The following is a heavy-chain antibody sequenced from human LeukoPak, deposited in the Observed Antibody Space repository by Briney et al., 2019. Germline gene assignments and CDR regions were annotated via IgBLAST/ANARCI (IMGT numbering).Heavy chain of an antibody. J-gene: IGHJ4*02. CDR2: FSGSSGNI. D-gene: IGHD5-24*01. CDR1: GFAFSSSV. CDR3: AKREARSFEF. Sequence: GGSLRLSCVASGFAFSSSVLSWVRQAPGKGLEWVSTFSGSSGNIYYADSVKGRFTISRDNYKNTVYLQMNSLRADDTALYYCAKREARSFEFWGQGTLVTVSS. V-gene: IGHV3-23*01.